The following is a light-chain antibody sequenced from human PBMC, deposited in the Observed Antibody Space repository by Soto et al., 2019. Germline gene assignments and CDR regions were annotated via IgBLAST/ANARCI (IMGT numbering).Light chain of an antibody. CDR1: QSVISY. CDR2: DAS. Sequence: EIVLTQSPATLSLSLGERATLSCRASQSVISYLAWYQQKPGQAPRLLIYDASNRATGIPARFSGSGSGTDFTLTISSLEPEDFAVYYSQQRSNWPWTFGQGTKVEIK. J-gene: IGKJ1*01. CDR3: QQRSNWPWT. V-gene: IGKV3-11*01.